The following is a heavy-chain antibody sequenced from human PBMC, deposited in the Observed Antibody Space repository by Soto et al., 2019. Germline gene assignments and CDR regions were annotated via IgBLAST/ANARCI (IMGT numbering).Heavy chain of an antibody. CDR3: ARQQWPYGMDV. J-gene: IGHJ6*02. D-gene: IGHD6-19*01. CDR1: GGTFSSYT. Sequence: QVQLVQSGAEVKKPGSSVKVSCKATGGTFSSYTISWVRQAPGQGLEWMGRIIPILGIANYAQKFQGRVTITADKSTSTAYMELSSLRSEDTAVYYCARQQWPYGMDVWGQGTTVTVSS. CDR2: IIPILGIA. V-gene: IGHV1-69*02.